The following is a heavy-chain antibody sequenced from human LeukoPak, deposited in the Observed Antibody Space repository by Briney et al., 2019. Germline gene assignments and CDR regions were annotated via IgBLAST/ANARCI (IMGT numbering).Heavy chain of an antibody. Sequence: SVKVSCKTSGGTFSSYAISWVRQAPGQGLEWMGGIIPIFGTANYAQKFQGRVTITTDESTSTAYMELSSLRSEDTAVYYCASEGGGSNFFDYWGQGTLVTVSS. D-gene: IGHD6-13*01. J-gene: IGHJ4*02. CDR1: GGTFSSYA. V-gene: IGHV1-69*05. CDR2: IIPIFGTA. CDR3: ASEGGGSNFFDY.